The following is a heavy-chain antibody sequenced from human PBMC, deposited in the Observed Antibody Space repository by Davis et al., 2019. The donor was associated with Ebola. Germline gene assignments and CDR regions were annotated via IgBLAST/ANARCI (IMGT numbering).Heavy chain of an antibody. CDR3: AREDQYNTFDY. D-gene: IGHD1-1*01. J-gene: IGHJ4*02. Sequence: GESLKISCAASGFTFSSYWMSWVRQAPGKGLEWVANINQDGSGKYYVDSVKGRFTISRDNVENSLYLQINSLRAEDTAVYYCAREDQYNTFDYWGQGALVTVSS. CDR2: INQDGSGK. CDR1: GFTFSSYW. V-gene: IGHV3-7*01.